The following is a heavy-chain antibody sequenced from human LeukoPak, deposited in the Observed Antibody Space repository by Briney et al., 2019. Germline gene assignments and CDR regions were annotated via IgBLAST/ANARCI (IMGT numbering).Heavy chain of an antibody. D-gene: IGHD2-2*01. Sequence: ASVKVSCKASGGTFSSYAISWVRQAPGQGLEWMGGIIPIFGTANYAQKFQGRVTITTDESTSTAYMELSSLRSEDTAVYYCARHIPHGDCSSTSYRPGWYDPWGQGTLVTVSS. V-gene: IGHV1-69*05. CDR1: GGTFSSYA. CDR2: IIPIFGTA. J-gene: IGHJ5*02. CDR3: ARHIPHGDCSSTSYRPGWYDP.